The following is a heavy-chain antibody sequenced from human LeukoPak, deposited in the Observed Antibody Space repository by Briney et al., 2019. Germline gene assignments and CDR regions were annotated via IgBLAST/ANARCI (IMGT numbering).Heavy chain of an antibody. CDR1: GGTFSSYA. Sequence: SVKVSCKASGGTFSSYAISWVRQAPGQGLEWMGGIIPILGTANYAQKFQGRVTITTDESTSTAYMELSSLRSEDTAVYYCAVPKGGSSWYAQIDYWGQGTLVTVSS. CDR2: IIPILGTA. CDR3: AVPKGGSSWYAQIDY. J-gene: IGHJ4*02. V-gene: IGHV1-69*05. D-gene: IGHD6-13*01.